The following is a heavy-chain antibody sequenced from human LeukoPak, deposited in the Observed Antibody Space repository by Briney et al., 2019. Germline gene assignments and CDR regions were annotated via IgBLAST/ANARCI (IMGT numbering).Heavy chain of an antibody. V-gene: IGHV1-18*01. CDR1: GGTFSSYA. CDR3: ARDGIVVVPAAIPNYYYYYMDV. J-gene: IGHJ6*03. CDR2: ISAYNGNT. Sequence: ASVKVSCKASGGTFSSYAISWVQQAPGQGLEWMGWISAYNGNTNYAQKLQGRVTMTTDTSTSTAYMELRSLRSDDTAVYYCARDGIVVVPAAIPNYYYYYMDVWGKGTTVTISS. D-gene: IGHD2-2*01.